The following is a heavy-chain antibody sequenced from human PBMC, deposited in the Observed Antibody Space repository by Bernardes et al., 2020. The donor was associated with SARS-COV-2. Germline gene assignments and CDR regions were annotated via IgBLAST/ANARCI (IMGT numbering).Heavy chain of an antibody. Sequence: SETLSLTCTVSGGSITTNNYYWGWNRQPPGKGLEWIGTIYYSGSTYYNSSLQSRVTISVDTSKNQFSLKLASVTATDTAVYYCAVIQLWTRYYYRGLDVWGQGTKVTVS. J-gene: IGHJ6*02. CDR3: AVIQLWTRYYYRGLDV. D-gene: IGHD3-16*01. CDR1: GGSITTNNYY. V-gene: IGHV4-39*01. CDR2: IYYSGST.